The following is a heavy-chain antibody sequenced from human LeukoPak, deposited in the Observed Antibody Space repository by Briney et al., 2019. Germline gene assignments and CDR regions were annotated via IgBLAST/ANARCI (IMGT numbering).Heavy chain of an antibody. Sequence: SEKLSLTCTVSGGSISSYYWSLIRQPPGKGLEWIGRIYTSGSTNYNPSLKSRVTISVDTSKNQFSLKLRSVTAADTAVYYCARISSSNWYNERGAFDVWGQGTMVTVSS. CDR3: ARISSSNWYNERGAFDV. CDR2: IYTSGST. D-gene: IGHD6-13*01. J-gene: IGHJ3*01. V-gene: IGHV4-4*07. CDR1: GGSISSYY.